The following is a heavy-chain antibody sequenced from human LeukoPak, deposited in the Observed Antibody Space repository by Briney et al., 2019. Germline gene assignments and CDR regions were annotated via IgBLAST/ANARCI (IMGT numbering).Heavy chain of an antibody. J-gene: IGHJ4*02. CDR1: GYSFTSNW. CDR2: IYPGDSDT. CDR3: ARQPTSGWYGDY. Sequence: GESLKIFCKGSGYSFTSNWIGWVRQMPGKGLEWMGIIYPGDSDTRYSPSFQGQVTISADKSITTAYLQWNSLKASDTAMYYGARQPTSGWYGDYWGQGTLVTVSS. V-gene: IGHV5-51*01. D-gene: IGHD6-19*01.